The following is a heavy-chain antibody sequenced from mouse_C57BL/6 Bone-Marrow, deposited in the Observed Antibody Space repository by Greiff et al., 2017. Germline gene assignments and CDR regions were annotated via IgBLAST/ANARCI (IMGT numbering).Heavy chain of an antibody. J-gene: IGHJ4*01. Sequence: EVKLMESGPELVKPGDSVKISCKASGYSFTGYFMNWVMQSHGKSLEWIGRINPYNGDTFYNQKFKGKATLTVDKSSSTAHMELRSLTSEDSAVYYCAREDYYGSSYAMDYWGQGTSVTVSS. CDR1: GYSFTGYF. CDR3: AREDYYGSSYAMDY. V-gene: IGHV1-20*01. D-gene: IGHD1-1*01. CDR2: INPYNGDT.